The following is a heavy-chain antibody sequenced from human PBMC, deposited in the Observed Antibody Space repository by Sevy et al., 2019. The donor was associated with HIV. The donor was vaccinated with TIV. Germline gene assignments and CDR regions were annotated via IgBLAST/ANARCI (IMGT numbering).Heavy chain of an antibody. Sequence: SETLSLTCAVSGFSISSGYYWGWVRQPPGKGLEWIGGIYHTGSTYYNSSLKSRVTISVDTSKNLISLKLNSMTAADTAMYFCVGGNHVYYFDYWGQGNLVTVSS. D-gene: IGHD4-4*01. V-gene: IGHV4-38-2*01. CDR2: IYHTGST. J-gene: IGHJ4*02. CDR1: GFSISSGYY. CDR3: VGGNHVYYFDY.